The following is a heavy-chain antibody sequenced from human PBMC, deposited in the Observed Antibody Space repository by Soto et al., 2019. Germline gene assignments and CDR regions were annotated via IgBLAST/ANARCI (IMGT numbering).Heavy chain of an antibody. J-gene: IGHJ6*02. CDR3: AKGRSYYYYYGVDV. CDR1: GFSVSTSH. Sequence: GGSLRLSCAAAGFSVSTSHISWVRQAPGKGLEWVSDIIDSGASTYYADSVKGRFTISRDNSKSTLYLQMNSLRAEDTALYYCAKGRSYYYYYGVDVWGQGTTVTVSS. V-gene: IGHV3-23*01. CDR2: IIDSGAST.